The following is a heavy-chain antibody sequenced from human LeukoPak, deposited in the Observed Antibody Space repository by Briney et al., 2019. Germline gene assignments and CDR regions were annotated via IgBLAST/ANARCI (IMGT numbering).Heavy chain of an antibody. Sequence: PRGSLRLSCAASGFTVRSNYMSWVRQAPGKGLEAVSVIYSGGSTYYADSVKGRFTISRDNSKNTLYLQMNILRAEDTAVYYCAKTDSSDYSYYFDYWGQGTLVTVSS. D-gene: IGHD3-22*01. V-gene: IGHV3-53*01. CDR1: GFTVRSNY. CDR3: AKTDSSDYSYYFDY. CDR2: IYSGGST. J-gene: IGHJ4*02.